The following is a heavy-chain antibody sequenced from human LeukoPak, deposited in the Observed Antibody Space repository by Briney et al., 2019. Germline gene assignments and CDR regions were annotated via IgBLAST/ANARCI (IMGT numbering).Heavy chain of an antibody. D-gene: IGHD4-17*01. CDR3: ARETHGDYASY. Sequence: QTLSLTCTVSGGSISSGDYYWSWIRQPPGKGLEWIGYIYYSGSTYYNPSLKSRVTISVDTSKNQFSLKLSSVTAADTAVYYRARETHGDYASYWGQGTLVTVSS. J-gene: IGHJ4*02. V-gene: IGHV4-30-4*01. CDR2: IYYSGST. CDR1: GGSISSGDYY.